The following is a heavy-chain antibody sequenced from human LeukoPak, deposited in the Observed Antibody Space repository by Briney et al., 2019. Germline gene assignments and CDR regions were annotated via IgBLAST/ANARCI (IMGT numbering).Heavy chain of an antibody. V-gene: IGHV1-46*01. CDR3: ARRGYCSGGSCYGIDF. J-gene: IGHJ4*02. CDR2: INPSGGST. Sequence: ASVKVSCKASGYTFTSYHMHWVRQATGQGLEWMGIINPSGGSTSYAQKFQGRVTMTRDTSTSTVYMELSSLRSEDTAVYYCARRGYCSGGSCYGIDFWGQGTLVTVSS. D-gene: IGHD2-15*01. CDR1: GYTFTSYH.